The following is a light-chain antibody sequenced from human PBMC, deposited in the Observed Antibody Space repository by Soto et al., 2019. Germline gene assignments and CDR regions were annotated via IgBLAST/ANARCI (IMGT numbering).Light chain of an antibody. CDR2: DAS. CDR3: QQYGGSVPWT. Sequence: EIVLIQSPATLSLSPGERATLSCRASQSVGSYLAWYQHKPGQAPRLLISDASNRATGIPARFTGSGSGTDFTLTITRLEPEDFAVYYCQQYGGSVPWTFGQGTKVDIK. J-gene: IGKJ1*01. V-gene: IGKV3-11*01. CDR1: QSVGSY.